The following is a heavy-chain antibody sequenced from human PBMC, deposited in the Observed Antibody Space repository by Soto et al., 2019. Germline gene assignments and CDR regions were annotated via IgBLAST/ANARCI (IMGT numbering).Heavy chain of an antibody. J-gene: IGHJ4*02. Sequence: EVQLVESGGGLVQPGGSLRLSCAVSGFSFGTYWMSWVRQAPGKGLEWLARIKEDGRERYYLDSVKGPFTISRDNAKDSLSLQMNSLRGEDTAFYYCARDVGPVTIFGEALSGYFDFWGQGTLVTVSS. CDR3: ARDVGPVTIFGEALSGYFDF. D-gene: IGHD3-3*01. V-gene: IGHV3-7*03. CDR1: GFSFGTYW. CDR2: IKEDGRER.